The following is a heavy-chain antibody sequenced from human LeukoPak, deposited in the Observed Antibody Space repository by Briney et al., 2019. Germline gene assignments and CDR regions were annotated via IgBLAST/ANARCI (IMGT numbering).Heavy chain of an antibody. CDR2: IKQDGSEK. D-gene: IGHD2-15*01. V-gene: IGHV3-7*01. Sequence: GGSLRLSCAASGFTFSSYWMSWVRQAPGKGLEWVANIKQDGSEKYYVDSVKGRFTISRDNAKNTLYLQMNSLRAADTAVYYCAKEERYCSGGSCYSEYFQHWGQGTLVTVSS. CDR1: GFTFSSYW. J-gene: IGHJ1*01. CDR3: AKEERYCSGGSCYSEYFQH.